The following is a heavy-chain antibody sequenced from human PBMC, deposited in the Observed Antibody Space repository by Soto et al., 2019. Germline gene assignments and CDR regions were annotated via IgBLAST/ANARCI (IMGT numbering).Heavy chain of an antibody. D-gene: IGHD6-19*01. V-gene: IGHV1-46*01. J-gene: IGHJ5*02. Sequence: QVQLVQSGAEVKKPGASVKVSCKASGYTFTNYYMHWVRQAPGQGLEWMGIISPSGGATYARDFQDRVTLTRDTSTSTAYMELTGLTSKVAAVYFCARDGSSDWLTWLDPWGQGTLVTVSS. CDR1: GYTFTNYY. CDR3: ARDGSSDWLTWLDP. CDR2: ISPSGGA.